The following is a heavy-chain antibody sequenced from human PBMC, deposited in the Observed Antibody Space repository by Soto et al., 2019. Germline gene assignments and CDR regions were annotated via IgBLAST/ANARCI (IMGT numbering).Heavy chain of an antibody. CDR1: GFTVSTNY. J-gene: IGHJ4*02. Sequence: PGGSLRLSCAASGFTVSTNYMSWVRQAPGKGLVWVSRISGDGRNTDYADSVKGRFTISRDNAKNTLYLQMNSLRAEDTAVYYCAKPPAEIAAAALFDYWGQGTLVTVSS. CDR2: ISGDGRNT. D-gene: IGHD6-13*01. CDR3: AKPPAEIAAAALFDY. V-gene: IGHV3-74*01.